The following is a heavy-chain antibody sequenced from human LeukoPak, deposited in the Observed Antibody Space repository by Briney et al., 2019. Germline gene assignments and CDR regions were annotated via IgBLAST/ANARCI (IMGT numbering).Heavy chain of an antibody. Sequence: ASVKVSCKASGYTFTDYFMHWVRQAPGQGLEWMGWINLNSGGTNYAHKFQGRVTMTRDTSISTAYMELSRLRSDDTAVYYCARDLRVGPTVFDYWGQGTLVTVSS. J-gene: IGHJ4*02. CDR3: ARDLRVGPTVFDY. D-gene: IGHD1-26*01. V-gene: IGHV1-2*02. CDR1: GYTFTDYF. CDR2: INLNSGGT.